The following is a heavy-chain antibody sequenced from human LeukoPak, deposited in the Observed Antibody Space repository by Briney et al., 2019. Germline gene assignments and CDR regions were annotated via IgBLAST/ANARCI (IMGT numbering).Heavy chain of an antibody. D-gene: IGHD3-10*01. Sequence: GGSLRLSCAASGFTFSKAWMNWVRQAPGKGLEWVGRIKSKTDSGTIDHAAPVKGRFTISRDDSKNMMYLQMNSLKTEDTAVYYCSTDYYGSGRPGFGYWGQGSLVTVSS. CDR3: STDYYGSGRPGFGY. V-gene: IGHV3-15*07. CDR2: IKSKTDSGTI. J-gene: IGHJ4*02. CDR1: GFTFSKAW.